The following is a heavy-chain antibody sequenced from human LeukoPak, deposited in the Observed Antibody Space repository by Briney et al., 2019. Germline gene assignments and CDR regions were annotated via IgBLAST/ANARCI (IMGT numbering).Heavy chain of an antibody. J-gene: IGHJ6*03. Sequence: GGSLRLSCAASGFTFSSYGMHWVRQAPGKGLEWVAVIRYDGSNKNYADSVKGRFTISRDNSKNTLYLRMNSLRAEDTAVYYCARDRAAAMEYYYMDVWGKGTTVTVPS. D-gene: IGHD2-2*01. CDR1: GFTFSSYG. CDR3: ARDRAAAMEYYYMDV. CDR2: IRYDGSNK. V-gene: IGHV3-33*01.